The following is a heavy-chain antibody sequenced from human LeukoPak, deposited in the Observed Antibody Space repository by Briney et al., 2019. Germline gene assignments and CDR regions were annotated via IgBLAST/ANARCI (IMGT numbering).Heavy chain of an antibody. V-gene: IGHV3-33*01. CDR3: ARDDDTSSHYSLFEY. Sequence: GGSLRLSCAASGFSLIKYGMHWVRQAPGKGLEWVAFFWAHVRSQDYADSVKGRFTISRDAAATPLYLQMNSLRAEDTAIYYCARDDDTSSHYSLFEYWGLGTRVTVSS. CDR2: FWAHVRSQ. D-gene: IGHD3-22*01. J-gene: IGHJ4*02. CDR1: GFSLIKYG.